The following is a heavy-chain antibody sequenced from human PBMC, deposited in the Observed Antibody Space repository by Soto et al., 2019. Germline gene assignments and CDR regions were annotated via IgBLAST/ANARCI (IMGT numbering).Heavy chain of an antibody. CDR3: ARGRGRSSWYPYYYYGMDV. Sequence: ASVKVSCKASGYTFTSYDINWVRQATGQGLEWMGWMNPNSGNTGYAQKFQGRVTMTRNTSISTAYMELSSLRSEDTAVYYRARGRGRSSWYPYYYYGMDVWGQGTTVTVSS. CDR2: MNPNSGNT. J-gene: IGHJ6*02. D-gene: IGHD6-13*01. CDR1: GYTFTSYD. V-gene: IGHV1-8*01.